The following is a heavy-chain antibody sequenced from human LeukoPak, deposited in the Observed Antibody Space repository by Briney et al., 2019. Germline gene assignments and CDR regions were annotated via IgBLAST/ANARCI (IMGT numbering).Heavy chain of an antibody. CDR1: GFTFSSYS. J-gene: IGHJ3*02. CDR3: ARDLTGYGNLNAFDI. Sequence: GGSLRLSCAASGFTFSSYSMNWVRQAPGKGLEWVSFISSSSSYMYYADSVKGRFTISRDNAKNSLYLQMNSLRAEDTAVYYCARDLTGYGNLNAFDIWGQGTMVTVSS. CDR2: ISSSSSYM. V-gene: IGHV3-21*04. D-gene: IGHD5-12*01.